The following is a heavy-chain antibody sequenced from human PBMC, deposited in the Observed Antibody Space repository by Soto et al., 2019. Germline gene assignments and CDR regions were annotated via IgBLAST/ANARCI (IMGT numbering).Heavy chain of an antibody. V-gene: IGHV1-18*01. CDR3: ARRPGYSSSWYSSSSXFDS. J-gene: IGHJ3*02. CDR1: GYTFTSYG. D-gene: IGHD6-13*01. CDR2: ISAYNGNT. Sequence: ASVKVSCKASGYTFTSYGISWVRQAPGQGLEWMGWISAYNGNTNYAQKLQGRVTMTTDTSTSTAYMELRSLRSDDTAVYYCARRPGYSSSWYSSSSXFDSWGQGTMVTVSS.